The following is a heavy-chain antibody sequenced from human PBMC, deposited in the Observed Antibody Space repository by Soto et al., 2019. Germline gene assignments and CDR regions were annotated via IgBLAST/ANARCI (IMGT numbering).Heavy chain of an antibody. CDR3: ARVKYYDRNFDY. D-gene: IGHD3-16*01. CDR1: GFIFTNYW. CDR2: IKYDGNEK. J-gene: IGHJ4*02. V-gene: IGHV3-7*05. Sequence: EVQVVDSGGGLVQPGGSLRLFCAASGFIFTNYWMTWVRQAPGKGLEWVAIIKYDGNEKYYVDPVKGRFTISRDNAKNSVYLQMNSLRAEDTAVYYCARVKYYDRNFDYWGQGTLVTVSS.